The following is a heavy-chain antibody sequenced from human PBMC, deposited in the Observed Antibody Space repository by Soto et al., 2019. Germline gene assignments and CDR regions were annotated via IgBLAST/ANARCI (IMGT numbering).Heavy chain of an antibody. CDR2: IKPDGSEQ. CDR1: EFTFDKYY. D-gene: IGHD1-20*01. CDR3: ARGNWNYYFGFDV. Sequence: EVQLVESGGGLVQPGGSLRLSCAASEFTFDKYYMTWVRQAPGKGPEWVANIKPDGSEQYYVDSVKGRFTISRDNANNSLYRQMNSLRAEDTAVYFCARGNWNYYFGFDVWGQGTTVPVSS. J-gene: IGHJ6*02. V-gene: IGHV3-7*01.